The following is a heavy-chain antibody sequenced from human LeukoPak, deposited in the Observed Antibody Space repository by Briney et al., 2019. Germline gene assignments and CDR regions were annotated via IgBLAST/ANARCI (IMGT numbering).Heavy chain of an antibody. Sequence: GGSLRLSCAASGFTLGTYWMHWVRHAPGKGLEWVSSISRNSRYIYYADSMRGRFTISRDNAKNSLYLQMNSLKPEDTAVYYCARVAEAAAFDSWGQGTLVTVSS. D-gene: IGHD6-13*01. V-gene: IGHV3-21*06. CDR3: ARVAEAAAFDS. J-gene: IGHJ4*02. CDR2: ISRNSRYI. CDR1: GFTLGTYW.